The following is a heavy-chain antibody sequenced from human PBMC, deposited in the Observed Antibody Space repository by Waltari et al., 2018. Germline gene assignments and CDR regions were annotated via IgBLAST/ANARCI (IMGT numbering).Heavy chain of an antibody. CDR3: AKMSTGSGWYRDDY. CDR2: IRYDGSNK. V-gene: IGHV3-30*02. D-gene: IGHD6-19*01. Sequence: GKGLEWVAFIRYDGSNKYYADSVKGRFTISRDNSKNTLYLQMNSLRAEDTAVYYCAKMSTGSGWYRDDYWGQGTLVTVSS. J-gene: IGHJ4*02.